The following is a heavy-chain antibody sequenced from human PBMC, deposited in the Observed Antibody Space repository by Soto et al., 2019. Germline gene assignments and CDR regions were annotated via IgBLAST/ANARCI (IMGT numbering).Heavy chain of an antibody. CDR1: GFTFTSSA. J-gene: IGHJ4*02. CDR2: IVVGSGNT. Sequence: SVKVSCKASGFTFTSSAVQWVRQARGQRLEWIGWIVVGSGNTNYAQKFQERVTITRDMSTSTAYMELSSLRSEDTAVYYRAARGGSSWYFDYWGQGTLVTVSS. D-gene: IGHD6-13*01. V-gene: IGHV1-58*01. CDR3: AARGGSSWYFDY.